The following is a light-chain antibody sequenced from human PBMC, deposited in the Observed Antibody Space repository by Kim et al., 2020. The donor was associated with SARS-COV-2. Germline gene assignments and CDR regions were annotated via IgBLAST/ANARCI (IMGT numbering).Light chain of an antibody. J-gene: IGLJ2*01. CDR3: SSRTSSSAVL. CDR1: SSDIGDYNY. V-gene: IGLV2-14*03. Sequence: GQSITISCTATSSDIGDYNYVSWYQQHPVKAPRLIIYDVSKRPSGVSDRFSGSNSGNTASLTISGLQPEDEADYYCSSRTSSSAVLFGGGTKLTVL. CDR2: DVS.